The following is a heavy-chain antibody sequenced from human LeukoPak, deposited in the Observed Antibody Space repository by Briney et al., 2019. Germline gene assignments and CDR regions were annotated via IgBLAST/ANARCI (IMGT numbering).Heavy chain of an antibody. J-gene: IGHJ1*01. D-gene: IGHD3-3*01. Sequence: GGSLRLSCAASGFTFSSYAMSWVRQAPGKGLEWVSAISGSGGSTYYADSVKGRFTISRDNSKNTLYLQMNSLRAEDTAVYYCAKDLLRFLEWRGSFQHWGQGTLVTVSS. CDR2: ISGSGGST. CDR3: AKDLLRFLEWRGSFQH. CDR1: GFTFSSYA. V-gene: IGHV3-23*01.